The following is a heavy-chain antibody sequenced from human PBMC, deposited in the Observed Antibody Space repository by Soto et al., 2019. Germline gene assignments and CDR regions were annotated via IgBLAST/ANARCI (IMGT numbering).Heavy chain of an antibody. V-gene: IGHV4-30-4*01. CDR2: IYYSGGT. CDR1: GASISGGEPY. Sequence: QVQLQESGPGLVKPSQTLSLTCTVSGASISGGEPYWTWTRQPPGKGLEWIGYIYYSGGTYYNPSLKSRVTISVDTSKNQFSLKLSSVTAADTAVYYCARFFGVTSSFDIWGQGTMVTVSS. J-gene: IGHJ3*02. D-gene: IGHD3-3*01. CDR3: ARFFGVTSSFDI.